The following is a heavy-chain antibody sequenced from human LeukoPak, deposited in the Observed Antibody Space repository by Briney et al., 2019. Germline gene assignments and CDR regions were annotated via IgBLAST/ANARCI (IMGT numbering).Heavy chain of an antibody. Sequence: ASVTVSCKASGYTFTGYYMHWVRQAPGQGLEWMGWINPNSGGTNYAQKFQGRVTMTRDTSISTAYMELSRLRSDDTAVYYCARDHSNYGDNVPFDPWGQGTLVTVSS. CDR1: GYTFTGYY. V-gene: IGHV1-2*02. CDR3: ARDHSNYGDNVPFDP. J-gene: IGHJ5*02. D-gene: IGHD4-17*01. CDR2: INPNSGGT.